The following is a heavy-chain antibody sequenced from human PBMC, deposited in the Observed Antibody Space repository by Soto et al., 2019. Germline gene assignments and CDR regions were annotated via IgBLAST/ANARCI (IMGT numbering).Heavy chain of an antibody. CDR3: ARVTVVVVPASEHFDY. CDR1: GGSISSGGYY. CDR2: IYYSGST. J-gene: IGHJ4*02. V-gene: IGHV4-31*03. Sequence: QVQLQESGPGLVKPSQTLSLTCTVSGGSISSGGYYWSWIRQHPGKGLEWIGYIYYSGSTYYNPSLQSRVTLPVDTSKHHCSLKLSSVTAADTAVYYCARVTVVVVPASEHFDYWGQGTLVTVSS. D-gene: IGHD2-2*01.